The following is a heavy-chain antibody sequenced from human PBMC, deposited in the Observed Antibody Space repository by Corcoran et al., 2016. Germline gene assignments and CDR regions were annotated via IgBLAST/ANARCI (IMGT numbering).Heavy chain of an antibody. J-gene: IGHJ4*02. D-gene: IGHD3-16*01. Sequence: QVQLVQSGAEVKKPGASVKVSCKASGYTFTSYYIHWVRQAPGQGREWMGIINPSGGSTSSAQKFQGRVTMARDTSTSTLYMELNSLRSVDTAMYYCARAQSEGGFYYWCQGTLVTVSS. V-gene: IGHV1-46*01. CDR1: GYTFTSYY. CDR2: INPSGGST. CDR3: ARAQSEGGFYY.